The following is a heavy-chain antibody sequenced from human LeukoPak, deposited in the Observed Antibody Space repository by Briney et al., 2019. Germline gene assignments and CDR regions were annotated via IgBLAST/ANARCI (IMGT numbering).Heavy chain of an antibody. CDR2: INPNSGGT. J-gene: IGHJ4*02. V-gene: IGHV1-2*02. CDR1: GYTFTGYY. CDR3: ARVAGGDWYYFDF. D-gene: IGHD2-21*02. Sequence: ASVKVSCKASGYTFTGYYMHWVRQAPGQGLEWMGWINPNSGGTVFAQKFQGRVTMTRDTSISAAYMELSRLGSDDTAVYYCARVAGGDWYYFDFWGQGTLVTVSS.